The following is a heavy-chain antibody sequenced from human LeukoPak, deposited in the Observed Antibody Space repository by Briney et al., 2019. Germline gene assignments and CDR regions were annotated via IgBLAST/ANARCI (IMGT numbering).Heavy chain of an antibody. Sequence: ASVKVSCKTSGYPFTTWEINWVRQAAGQGLEWMGWVHPNSGNTAYAQKFQGRVTMTRNTSISTAYMELSSLRSEDTAVYYCARARTKQQLVIGYWGQGTLVTVSS. D-gene: IGHD6-13*01. V-gene: IGHV1-8*01. CDR1: GYPFTTWE. CDR2: VHPNSGNT. J-gene: IGHJ4*02. CDR3: ARARTKQQLVIGY.